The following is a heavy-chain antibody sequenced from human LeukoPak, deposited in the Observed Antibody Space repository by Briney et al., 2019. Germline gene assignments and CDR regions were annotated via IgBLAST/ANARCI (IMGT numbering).Heavy chain of an antibody. CDR2: ISGSGTTI. V-gene: IGHV3-48*02. CDR1: GFTFSSYS. CDR3: ARMDRGAYNSPYYFDY. D-gene: IGHD5-24*01. Sequence: GGSLILSCAASGFTFSSYSMNWVRHTPGKGLQWVSYISGSGTTIYYADSVKGRFTISRDNVKNSLYLQMDSLRDEDTAIYYCARMDRGAYNSPYYFDYWGQGTLVTVSS. J-gene: IGHJ4*02.